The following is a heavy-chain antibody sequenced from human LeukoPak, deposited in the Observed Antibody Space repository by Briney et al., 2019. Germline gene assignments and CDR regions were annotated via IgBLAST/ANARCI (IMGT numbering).Heavy chain of an antibody. Sequence: GGSLRLSCAASGFTFSSYGMHWVRQAPGKGLEWVAVIWYGGSNKYYADSVKGRFTISRDNAKNSLYLQMNSLRAEDTAVYYCASINTYYDFWSGYSIFQPDWYFDLWGRGTLVTVSS. CDR3: ASINTYYDFWSGYSIFQPDWYFDL. V-gene: IGHV3-33*08. CDR2: IWYGGSNK. D-gene: IGHD3-3*01. CDR1: GFTFSSYG. J-gene: IGHJ2*01.